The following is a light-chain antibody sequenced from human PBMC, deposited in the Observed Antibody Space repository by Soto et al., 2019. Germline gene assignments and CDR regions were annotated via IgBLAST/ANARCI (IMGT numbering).Light chain of an antibody. J-gene: IGKJ3*01. Sequence: DIQMTQSPSSLSASVGDRVTITCRASQSISSYLNWYQQKPGKAPKLLIYAASSLQSGVPSRFSGEGTGTDFALTISSQQPKEFATYYCQLRYRTPFTFRPGTKVDLK. CDR3: QLRYRTPFT. V-gene: IGKV1-39*01. CDR2: AAS. CDR1: QSISSY.